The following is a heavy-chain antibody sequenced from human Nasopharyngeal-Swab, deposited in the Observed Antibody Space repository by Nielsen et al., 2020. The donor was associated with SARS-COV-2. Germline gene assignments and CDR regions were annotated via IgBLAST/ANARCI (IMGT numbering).Heavy chain of an antibody. CDR2: ISAYNGNT. D-gene: IGHD1-7*01. CDR1: GYTFTSYG. V-gene: IGHV1-18*01. CDR3: ARDRRTTYYYYGMDV. J-gene: IGHJ6*02. Sequence: ASVKVSCKASGYTFTSYGISWVRQAPGQGLEWMGWISAYNGNTNYAQKLQGRVTMTTDTSTSTAYMELRSLRSDDTAAYYCARDRRTTYYYYGMDVWGQGTTVTVSS.